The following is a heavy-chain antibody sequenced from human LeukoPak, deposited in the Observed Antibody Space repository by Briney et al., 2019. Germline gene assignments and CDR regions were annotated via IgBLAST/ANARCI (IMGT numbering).Heavy chain of an antibody. CDR3: ARGRRGGLDY. J-gene: IGHJ4*02. V-gene: IGHV3-13*01. CDR2: ISTAGDT. CDR1: GFTFSNYD. D-gene: IGHD3-10*01. Sequence: PGGSLRLSCAASGFTFSNYDMRWVRQGIGKGLEWVSSISTAGDTYYLGSVKGRFTISRENAKNSLYLHMNSLRAGDTAVFYCARGRRGGLDYWGQGTLVTVSS.